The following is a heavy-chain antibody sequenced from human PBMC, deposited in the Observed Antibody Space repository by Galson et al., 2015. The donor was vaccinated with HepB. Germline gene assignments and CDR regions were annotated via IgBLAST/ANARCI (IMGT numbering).Heavy chain of an antibody. CDR2: ISTSSTYI. V-gene: IGHV3-21*01. J-gene: IGHJ3*02. Sequence: SLRLSCAASGFTSNSYSMNWVRQAPGKGLEWVSSISTSSTYIYYADSVKGRFTISRDNAKNSLYLQMNSLRAEDTAVYYCARGGYSGYVAGEAYAFDIWGQGTMVTVSS. CDR3: ARGGYSGYVAGEAYAFDI. CDR1: GFTSNSYS. D-gene: IGHD5-12*01.